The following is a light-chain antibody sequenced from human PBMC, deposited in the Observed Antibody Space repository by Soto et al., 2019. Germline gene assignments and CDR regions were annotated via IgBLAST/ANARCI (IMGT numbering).Light chain of an antibody. Sequence: VMTQSPATLSVSPGERATLSCRASQNVGRNLAWYQQKSGQAPRLLIFGASTRATGVPARFSGSGSGIEFALTISSLQSEDFALYYCQQYDNWPPTTFGQGTKVEIK. V-gene: IGKV3-15*01. CDR2: GAS. CDR3: QQYDNWPPTT. J-gene: IGKJ1*01. CDR1: QNVGRN.